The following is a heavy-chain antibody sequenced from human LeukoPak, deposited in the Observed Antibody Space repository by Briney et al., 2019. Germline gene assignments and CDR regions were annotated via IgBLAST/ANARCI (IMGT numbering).Heavy chain of an antibody. J-gene: IGHJ6*02. V-gene: IGHV1-69*13. CDR2: IIPIFGTA. Sequence: SVKVSCKASGGTFSSYAISWVRQAPGQGLEWMGGIIPIFGTANYAQKFQGRVTITADESTSTAYMELSSLRSEDTAVYYCARDGSEGPKDYYYYGMDVWGQGTTVTVSS. CDR1: GGTFSSYA. CDR3: ARDGSEGPKDYYYYGMDV.